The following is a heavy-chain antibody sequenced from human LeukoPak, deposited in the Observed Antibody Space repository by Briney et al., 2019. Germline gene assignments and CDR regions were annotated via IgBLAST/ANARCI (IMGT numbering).Heavy chain of an antibody. J-gene: IGHJ4*02. CDR1: GFTFTTYW. CDR2: INSDGSST. V-gene: IGHV3-74*01. D-gene: IGHD2-21*02. Sequence: GGSLRLSCAASGFTFTTYWMHWVRQAPGQGLVWVSRINSDGSSTSYADSVKGRFSISRDNARNTLYLQMNSLRAEDTAVYFCARLRCDVGDCYSAGQNFWGQGTLVTVSS. CDR3: ARLRCDVGDCYSAGQNF.